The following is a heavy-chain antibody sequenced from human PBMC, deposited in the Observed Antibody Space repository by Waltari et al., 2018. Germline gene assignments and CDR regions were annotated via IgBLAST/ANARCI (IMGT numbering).Heavy chain of an antibody. CDR3: AGIGGGDYSVDYMDV. CDR2: IYYTGST. J-gene: IGHJ6*03. Sequence: QVQLQESGPGLVKPSETLSLTCTVFGRSISSYYWSWTRQPPGKGLEWLGYIYYTGSTNYNPSLVNGGSTSVEAYNNKLSLKLSSVTAADTAVDYCAGIGGGDYSVDYMDVWGKGTTVTVSS. D-gene: IGHD2-21*02. V-gene: IGHV4-59*01. CDR1: GRSISSYY.